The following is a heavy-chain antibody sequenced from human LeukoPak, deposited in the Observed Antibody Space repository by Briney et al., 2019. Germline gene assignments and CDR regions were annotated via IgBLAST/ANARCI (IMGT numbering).Heavy chain of an antibody. Sequence: GESLKISCKASGYFFTSYWIGWVRQMPGKGLEWMGIIYPSDSDTKYSPSFQGQVTISADKSISTAYLQWNSLKASDTAMYYCARVRRGVEQWPMWYWGQGTLVTVSS. CDR2: IYPSDSDT. CDR3: ARVRRGVEQWPMWY. V-gene: IGHV5-51*01. D-gene: IGHD6-19*01. CDR1: GYFFTSYW. J-gene: IGHJ4*02.